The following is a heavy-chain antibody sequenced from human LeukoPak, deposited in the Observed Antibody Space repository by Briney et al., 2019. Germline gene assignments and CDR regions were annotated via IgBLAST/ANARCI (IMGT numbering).Heavy chain of an antibody. CDR3: ARTGPLPDDY. V-gene: IGHV1-46*01. CDR2: INPSGGST. J-gene: IGHJ4*02. CDR1: GYTFTSYY. D-gene: IGHD1-14*01. Sequence: ASVKVSCKASGYTFTSYYMHWVRQAPGQGLEWMGIINPSGGSTNYAQKLQGRVTMTTDTSTSTAYMELRSLRSDDTAVYYCARTGPLPDDYWGQGTLVTVSS.